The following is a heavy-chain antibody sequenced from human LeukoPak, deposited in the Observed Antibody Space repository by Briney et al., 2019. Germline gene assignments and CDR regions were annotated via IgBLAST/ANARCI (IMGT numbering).Heavy chain of an antibody. CDR1: GGSFSGYY. CDR3: ASTQYYYDSSGYWASPYDAFDI. V-gene: IGHV4-34*01. Sequence: PSETLSLTCAVYGGSFSGYYWSWIRQPPGKGLEWIGEINHSGSTNYNPSLKSRVTISVDTSKNQFSLKLSSVTAADTAVYYCASTQYYYDSSGYWASPYDAFDIWGQGTMVTVSS. CDR2: INHSGST. D-gene: IGHD3-22*01. J-gene: IGHJ3*02.